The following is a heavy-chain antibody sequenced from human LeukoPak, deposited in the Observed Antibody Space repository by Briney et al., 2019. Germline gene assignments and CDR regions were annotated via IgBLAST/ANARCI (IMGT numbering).Heavy chain of an antibody. CDR2: ISSSGST. CDR1: GGSISSYY. V-gene: IGHV4-4*07. Sequence: SETLSLTCTVSGGSISSYYWSWIRQPAGKGLEWMGRISSSGSTNYNPSLKSRATISVDTSKNQFSLKLSSVTAADTAVYFCARGPYSYDSSGAFDIWGQGTMVTVSS. J-gene: IGHJ3*02. D-gene: IGHD3-22*01. CDR3: ARGPYSYDSSGAFDI.